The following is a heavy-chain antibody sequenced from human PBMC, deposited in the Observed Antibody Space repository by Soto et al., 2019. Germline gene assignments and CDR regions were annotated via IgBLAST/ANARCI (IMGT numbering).Heavy chain of an antibody. CDR3: AKDRSDTQNWFDP. J-gene: IGHJ5*02. V-gene: IGHV3-30*18. D-gene: IGHD2-15*01. CDR2: ISYDGSNK. CDR1: GFIFRNDW. Sequence: VQLVESGGGWATPGGSLRLSCAASGFIFRNDWMNWVRQAPGKGLEWVAVISYDGSNKYYADSVKGRFTISRDNSKNTLYLQMNSLRAEDTAVYYCAKDRSDTQNWFDPWGQGTLVTVSS.